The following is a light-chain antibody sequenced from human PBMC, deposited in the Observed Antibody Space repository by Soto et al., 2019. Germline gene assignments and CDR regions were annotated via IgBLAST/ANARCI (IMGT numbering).Light chain of an antibody. Sequence: EKVMTQSPATLSVSPGERATLSCRASLNIRSNLAWYQQKPGQAPRLLIFGASTRATGIPARFSGNRTGTEFTHTISSLQSEDFAVYYCHQYDNWPPHTFGQGTKLEMK. CDR2: GAS. CDR1: LNIRSN. CDR3: HQYDNWPPHT. V-gene: IGKV3-15*01. J-gene: IGKJ2*01.